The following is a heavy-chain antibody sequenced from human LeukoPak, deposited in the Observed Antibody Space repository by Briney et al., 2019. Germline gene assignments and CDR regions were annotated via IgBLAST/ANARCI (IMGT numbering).Heavy chain of an antibody. CDR1: GYTFTDYY. Sequence: ASVKVFCKASGYTFTDYYMHWVRQAPGQGLEWMGWMNPNSRNTGYAQKFQGRVTITRDTSISTAYMELSGLRSEDTAVYYCARVSSGSYYYYYYMDVWGKGTTVTVSS. D-gene: IGHD1-26*01. V-gene: IGHV1-8*03. CDR2: MNPNSRNT. J-gene: IGHJ6*03. CDR3: ARVSSGSYYYYYYMDV.